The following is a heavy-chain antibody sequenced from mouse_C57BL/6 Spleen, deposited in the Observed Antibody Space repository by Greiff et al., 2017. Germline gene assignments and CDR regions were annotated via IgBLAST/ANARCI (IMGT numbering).Heavy chain of an antibody. CDR2: IYPGSGNT. CDR3: ARVAYYYGSFDY. Sequence: QVQLQQSGAELVRPGASVKLSCKASGYTFTDYYINWVKQRPGQGLEWIARIYPGSGNTYYNEKFKGKATLTAEKSSSTAYMQLSSLTSEDSAVYFCARVAYYYGSFDYWGQGTTLTVSS. D-gene: IGHD1-1*01. J-gene: IGHJ2*01. CDR1: GYTFTDYY. V-gene: IGHV1-76*01.